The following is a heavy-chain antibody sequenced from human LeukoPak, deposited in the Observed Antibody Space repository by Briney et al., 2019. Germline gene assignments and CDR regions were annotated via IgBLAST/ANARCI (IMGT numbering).Heavy chain of an antibody. D-gene: IGHD6-13*01. V-gene: IGHV4-39*01. Sequence: PSETLPLTCTVSGGSISSSSYYWGWIRQPPGKGLEWIGSIYYSGSTYYNPSLKSRVTISVDTSKNQFSLKLSSVTAADTAVYYCARNSYSSSAYYFDYWGQGTLVTVSS. CDR1: GGSISSSSYY. J-gene: IGHJ4*02. CDR2: IYYSGST. CDR3: ARNSYSSSAYYFDY.